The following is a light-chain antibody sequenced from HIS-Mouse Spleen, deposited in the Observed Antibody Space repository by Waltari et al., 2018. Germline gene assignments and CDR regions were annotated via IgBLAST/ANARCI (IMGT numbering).Light chain of an antibody. CDR1: SSDVGGYNY. CDR2: DVS. V-gene: IGLV2-11*01. CDR3: CSYAGSSWV. J-gene: IGLJ3*02. Sequence: QSALTQPRSVSGSPGQSVTIPCTGTSSDVGGYNYVPWYQQHPGKAPKLMIYDVSKRPSGVPDRFSGSKSGNTASLTISGLQAEDEADYYCCSYAGSSWVFGGGTKLTVL.